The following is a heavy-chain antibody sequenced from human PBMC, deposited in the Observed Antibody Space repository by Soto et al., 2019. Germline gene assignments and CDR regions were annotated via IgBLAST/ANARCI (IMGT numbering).Heavy chain of an antibody. J-gene: IGHJ6*03. CDR1: GGSISPYY. CDR3: ARKGAAASYAHYYMDV. V-gene: IGHV4-59*01. Sequence: QVQLQESGPGLVKPSETLSLTCTVSGGSISPYYWSWIRRPPGKGLEWIGYVYYSGNTNYNPSLDTRVTISVDTSRNRFSLNLTSATAADTAVYYCARKGAAASYAHYYMDVWGRGTAVTVSS. D-gene: IGHD6-13*01. CDR2: VYYSGNT.